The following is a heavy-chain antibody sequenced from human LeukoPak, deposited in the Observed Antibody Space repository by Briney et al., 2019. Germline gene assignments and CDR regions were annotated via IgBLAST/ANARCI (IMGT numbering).Heavy chain of an antibody. V-gene: IGHV1-2*02. CDR2: INPNSGGT. CDR1: GYTFTGYY. D-gene: IGHD4-11*01. Sequence: ASVKDSCKASGYTFTGYYMHLVRQAPGQGLEWMGWINPNSGGTNYAQKFQGRVTMTRDTSISTAYMELSRLRSDDTAVYYCARELLWVTTSRWFDPWGQGTGDSLSS. J-gene: IGHJ5*02. CDR3: ARELLWVTTSRWFDP.